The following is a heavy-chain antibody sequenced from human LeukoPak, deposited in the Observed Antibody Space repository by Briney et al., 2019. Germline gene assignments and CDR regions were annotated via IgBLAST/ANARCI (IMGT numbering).Heavy chain of an antibody. CDR2: TRNKANSYTT. CDR3: ASPIQLWPYDAFDI. CDR1: GFTFSDHY. Sequence: GGSLRLSCAASGFTFSDHYMDWVRQAPGKGLEWVGRTRNKANSYTTEYAASVKGRFTISRDDSKNSLYLQMNSLKTEDTAVSYCASPIQLWPYDAFDIWGQGTMVTVSS. D-gene: IGHD5-18*01. V-gene: IGHV3-72*01. J-gene: IGHJ3*02.